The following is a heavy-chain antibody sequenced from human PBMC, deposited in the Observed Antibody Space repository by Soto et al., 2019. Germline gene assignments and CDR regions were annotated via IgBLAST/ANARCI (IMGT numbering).Heavy chain of an antibody. CDR2: INPNSGGT. Sequence: GASVKVSCKASGYAFTGYYMHWVRQAPGQGLEWMGWINPNSGGTNYAQKFQGWVTMTRDTSISTAYMELSRLRSDDTAVYYCAREGEGDGFYGMDVWGQGTTVTVSS. D-gene: IGHD2-21*01. J-gene: IGHJ6*02. V-gene: IGHV1-2*04. CDR3: AREGEGDGFYGMDV. CDR1: GYAFTGYY.